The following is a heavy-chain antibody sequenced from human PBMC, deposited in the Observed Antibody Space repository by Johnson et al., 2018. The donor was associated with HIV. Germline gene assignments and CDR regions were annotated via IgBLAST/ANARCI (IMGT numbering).Heavy chain of an antibody. CDR2: IYSGGTT. Sequence: VQLVESGGGLVQRGGSLRLSCAASGFTVSSNYMSWVRQAPGKGLEWASIIYSGGTTYYADSVKGRFTISRDNSKNTLYLQMNSLRVEDTAGYYCARHFRGGDRGAFDIWGQGTMVTVSS. CDR1: GFTVSSNY. CDR3: ARHFRGGDRGAFDI. D-gene: IGHD3-10*01. J-gene: IGHJ3*02. V-gene: IGHV3-66*04.